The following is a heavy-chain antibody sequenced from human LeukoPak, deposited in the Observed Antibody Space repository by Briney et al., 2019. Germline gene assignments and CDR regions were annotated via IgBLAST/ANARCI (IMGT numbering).Heavy chain of an antibody. CDR1: GFTFSDYS. J-gene: IGHJ6*02. Sequence: PGGSLRLSCAASGFTFSDYSMSWIRQAPGKGLEWVSYISSSGSTIYYADSVKGRFTISRDNAKNSLYLQMNSLRAEDTAVYYCARDVLRYFDWFTYYYYGMDVWGQGTTVTVSS. D-gene: IGHD3-9*01. V-gene: IGHV3-11*01. CDR3: ARDVLRYFDWFTYYYYGMDV. CDR2: ISSSGSTI.